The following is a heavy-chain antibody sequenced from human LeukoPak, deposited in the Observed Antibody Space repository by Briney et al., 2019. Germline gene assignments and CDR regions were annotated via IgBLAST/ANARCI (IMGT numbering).Heavy chain of an antibody. Sequence: SETLSLTCTVSGGSISSYYWSWIRQPPGKGLEWIGYIYYSGSTNYNPSLKSRVTISVDTSKNQFSLKLSSVTAADTAVYCCARDRHSYGFFDYWGQGTLVTVSS. D-gene: IGHD5-18*01. CDR2: IYYSGST. CDR1: GGSISSYY. J-gene: IGHJ4*02. CDR3: ARDRHSYGFFDY. V-gene: IGHV4-59*01.